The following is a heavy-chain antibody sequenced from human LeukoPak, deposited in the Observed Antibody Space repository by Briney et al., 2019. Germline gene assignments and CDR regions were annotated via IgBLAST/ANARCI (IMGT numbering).Heavy chain of an antibody. CDR1: GGSISSYY. CDR3: ARQKATMVRGSRRTNYYFDY. Sequence: SETLSLTCTVSGGSISSYYWSWIRQPPGKGLEWIGYIYIIGSTNYNPSLKSRVTISVDTSKNEFSLKLSSVTAADTAVYYCARQKATMVRGSRRTNYYFDYWGQGTLVTVSS. V-gene: IGHV4-4*09. D-gene: IGHD3-10*01. J-gene: IGHJ4*02. CDR2: IYIIGST.